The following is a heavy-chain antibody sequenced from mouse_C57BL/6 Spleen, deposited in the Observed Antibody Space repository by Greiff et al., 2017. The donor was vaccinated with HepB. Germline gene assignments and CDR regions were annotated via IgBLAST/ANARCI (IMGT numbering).Heavy chain of an antibody. CDR2: IDPENGDT. D-gene: IGHD2-2*01. V-gene: IGHV14-4*01. CDR3: TTFSMVTNWYFDY. CDR1: GFNIKDDY. J-gene: IGHJ2*01. Sequence: VQLQQSGAELVRPGASVKLSCTASGFNIKDDYMHWVKQRPEQGLEWIGWIDPENGDTEYASKFQGKATITADTSSNTAYLQLSSLTSEDTAVYYCTTFSMVTNWYFDYWGQGTTLTVSS.